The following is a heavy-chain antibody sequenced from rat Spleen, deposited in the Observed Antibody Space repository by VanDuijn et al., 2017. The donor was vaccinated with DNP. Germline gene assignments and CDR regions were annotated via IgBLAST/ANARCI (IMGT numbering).Heavy chain of an antibody. V-gene: IGHV2-72*01. CDR2: IWAGGST. D-gene: IGHD1-2*01. CDR3: GRHDGAAHWFIY. Sequence: QVQLKESGPGLVQPSQTLSLTCTVSGFSLTSNGVGWVRQPLGKGLVWMGTIWAGGSTTYNSAVQSRLSISRDTSRSQVFLKMNSLQPEETGTYDCGRHDGAAHWFIYWGQGTLVTVSS. CDR1: GFSLTSNG. J-gene: IGHJ3*01.